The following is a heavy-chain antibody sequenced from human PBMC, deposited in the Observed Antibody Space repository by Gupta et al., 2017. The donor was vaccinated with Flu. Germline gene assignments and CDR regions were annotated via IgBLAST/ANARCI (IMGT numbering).Heavy chain of an antibody. J-gene: IGHJ4*02. V-gene: IGHV3-74*03. Sequence: EMQLVESGGGLVQTGGSLSLSCAASGFTFSSSYLQWVRQAPGKGLVWVSRINPDGSSTTYAESVKGRFTISRDNAKNTLYLQMNSLGDDDTAVYYCATVTSGCWGQGTLVTVSS. CDR3: ATVTSGC. CDR2: INPDGSST. D-gene: IGHD4-17*01. CDR1: GFTFSSSY.